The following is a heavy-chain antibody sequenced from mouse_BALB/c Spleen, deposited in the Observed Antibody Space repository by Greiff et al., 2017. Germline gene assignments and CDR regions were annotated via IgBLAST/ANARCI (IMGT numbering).Heavy chain of an antibody. CDR1: GFTFSSYA. J-gene: IGHJ2*01. CDR2: ISSGGST. V-gene: IGHV5-6-5*01. CDR3: ARETYYGKGFDY. Sequence: EVMLVESGGGLVKPGGSLKLSCAASGFTFSSYAMSWVRQTPEKRLEWVASISSGGSTYYPDSVKGRFTISRDNARNILYLQMSSLRSEDTAMYYCARETYYGKGFDYWGQGTTLTVSS. D-gene: IGHD2-1*01.